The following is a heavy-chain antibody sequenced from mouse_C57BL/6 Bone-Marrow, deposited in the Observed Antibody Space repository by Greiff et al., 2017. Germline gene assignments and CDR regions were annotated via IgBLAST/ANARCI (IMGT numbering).Heavy chain of an antibody. Sequence: VQLQESGAELVRPGASVTLSCKASGYTFTDSEMHWVKQTPVHGLEWIGAIAPETGGTAYNQQFKGKAILTADKSSSTAYMALRSLTSEDSAVYYCTRRGDGYDGAWFAYWGQGTLVTGSA. CDR3: TRRGDGYDGAWFAY. V-gene: IGHV1-15*01. J-gene: IGHJ3*01. CDR1: GYTFTDSE. CDR2: IAPETGGT. D-gene: IGHD2-2*01.